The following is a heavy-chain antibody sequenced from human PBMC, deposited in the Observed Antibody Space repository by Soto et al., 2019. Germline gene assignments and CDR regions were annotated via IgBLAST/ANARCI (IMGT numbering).Heavy chain of an antibody. J-gene: IGHJ4*02. D-gene: IGHD2-21*02. Sequence: QVQVVQSRAEVKKPGASVKVSCKTSGYTFTDYDINWVRQAPGQGLEYMGWVSPENSNAGYAQQFLGRVSMTTNTIISTAYLELTDLRYEDTAVYYCEVTTGYWGQGTMVTVSS. V-gene: IGHV1-8*01. CDR3: EVTTGY. CDR1: GYTFTDYD. CDR2: VSPENSNA.